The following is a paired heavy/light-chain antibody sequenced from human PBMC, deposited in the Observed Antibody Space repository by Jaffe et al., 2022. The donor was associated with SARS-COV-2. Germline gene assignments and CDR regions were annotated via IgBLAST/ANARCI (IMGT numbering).Heavy chain of an antibody. CDR1: GFTFSSYA. CDR2: ISYDGSNK. V-gene: IGHV3-30*04. CDR3: ARDLITMIIKGAFDI. D-gene: IGHD3-22*01. Sequence: QVQLVESGGGVVQPGRSLRLSCAASGFTFSSYAMHWVRQAPGKGLEWVAVISYDGSNKYYADSVKGRFTISRDNSKNTLYLQMNSLRAEDTAVYYCARDLITMIIKGAFDIWGQGTMVTVSS. J-gene: IGHJ3*02.
Light chain of an antibody. J-gene: IGKJ1*01. CDR1: QSISSY. Sequence: DIQMTQSPSSLSASVGDRVTITCRASQSISSYLNWYQQKPGKAPKLLIYAASSLQSGVPSRFSGSGSGTDFTLTISSLQPEDFATYYCQQSYSTLTWTFGQGTKVEIK. CDR2: AAS. V-gene: IGKV1-39*01. CDR3: QQSYSTLTWT.